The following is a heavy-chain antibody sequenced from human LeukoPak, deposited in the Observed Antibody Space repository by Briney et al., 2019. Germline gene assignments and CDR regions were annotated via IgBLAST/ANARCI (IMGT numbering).Heavy chain of an antibody. CDR2: VSPDGSGA. CDR3: ARGEEPLYYYGMDV. J-gene: IGHJ6*02. D-gene: IGHD1-14*01. V-gene: IGHV3-74*01. Sequence: GGSLRLSCAASGFTFRTYWIHWVRQAPGKGLEWISRVSPDGSGAIYADSLKGRLTISRDNAKNSLYLQMNSLRAEDTAVYYCARGEEPLYYYGMDVWGQGTTVTVSS. CDR1: GFTFRTYW.